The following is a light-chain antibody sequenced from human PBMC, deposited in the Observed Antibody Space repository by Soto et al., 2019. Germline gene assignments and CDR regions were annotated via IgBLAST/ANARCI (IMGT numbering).Light chain of an antibody. Sequence: DIQMTQSPSSVSASVGDRVTITCRASQDISRWFAWYQQKPGKAPKLLISGASNLQDGVPSRFSGSGSGTDFTLTISNLQPEDFGTYYCQQADSLPLTFGGGTKVEIK. CDR2: GAS. CDR1: QDISRW. V-gene: IGKV1D-12*01. CDR3: QQADSLPLT. J-gene: IGKJ4*01.